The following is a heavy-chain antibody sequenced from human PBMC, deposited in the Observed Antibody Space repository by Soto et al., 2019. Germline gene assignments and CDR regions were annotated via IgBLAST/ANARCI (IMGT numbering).Heavy chain of an antibody. Sequence: SETLSLTCTVSGGSVISGSYYWSWIRQPPGKGLEWIGYIYYSGSTNYNPSLKSRVTISVDTSKNQFSLKLSSVTAADTAVYFCARDIMGTNYYSYVRDFWGKGTTVPVSP. CDR1: GGSVISGSYY. D-gene: IGHD2-8*01. CDR2: IYYSGST. V-gene: IGHV4-61*01. CDR3: ARDIMGTNYYSYVRDF. J-gene: IGHJ6*04.